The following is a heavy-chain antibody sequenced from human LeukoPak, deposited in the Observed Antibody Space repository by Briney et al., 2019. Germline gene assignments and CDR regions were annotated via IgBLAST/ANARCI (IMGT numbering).Heavy chain of an antibody. V-gene: IGHV4-38-2*01. CDR1: GYSINSGYY. D-gene: IGHD6-6*01. CDR2: ISHSGDT. Sequence: PSETLSLTCAVSGYSINSGYYWGWIRQPPGKGLEWIGSISHSGDTYYNPSLKSRVTISIDTSKNQFSLNLSSVTAADTAVYYCARVFSSSSADYWGQGTLVTVSS. CDR3: ARVFSSSSADY. J-gene: IGHJ4*02.